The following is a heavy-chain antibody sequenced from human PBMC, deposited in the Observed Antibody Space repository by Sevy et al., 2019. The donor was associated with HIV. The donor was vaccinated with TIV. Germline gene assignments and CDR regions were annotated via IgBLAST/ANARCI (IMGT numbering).Heavy chain of an antibody. CDR1: GFAFYYYS. CDR2: VSFGCGKI. D-gene: IGHD2-8*01. V-gene: IGHV3-23*01. J-gene: IGHJ4*02. Sequence: GGSLRLSCAASGFAFYYYSMSWIRQAPVKGLEWVATVSFGCGKINYADSVKGRFTISRDNSKNSFYLQMDNLRVEDTALYYCAREGCTRPHDYWGQGTRVTVSS. CDR3: AREGCTRPHDY.